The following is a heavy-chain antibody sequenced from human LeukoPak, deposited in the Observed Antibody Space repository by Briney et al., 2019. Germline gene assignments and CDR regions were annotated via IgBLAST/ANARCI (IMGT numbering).Heavy chain of an antibody. CDR2: MNPNSGNT. Sequence: VASVKVSCKASGYTFTSYDINWVRQATGQGLEWMGWMNPNSGNTGYAQKFQGRVTMTRNTSISTAYMELSSLRSEDTAVYYCARAPDTAMVTRDYWGQGTLVTVSS. CDR3: ARAPDTAMVTRDY. D-gene: IGHD5-18*01. V-gene: IGHV1-8*01. CDR1: GYTFTSYD. J-gene: IGHJ4*02.